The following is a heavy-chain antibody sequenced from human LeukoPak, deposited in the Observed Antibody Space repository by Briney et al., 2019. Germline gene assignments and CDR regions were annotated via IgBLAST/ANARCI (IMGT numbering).Heavy chain of an antibody. CDR3: ARAAYSHDAFDI. V-gene: IGHV4-61*02. CDR2: IYTSGST. J-gene: IGHJ3*02. CDR1: GGSISSGSYY. Sequence: SETLSLTCTVSGGSISSGSYYWRWIRQPAGKGLEWIGRIYTSGSTNYNPSLKSRVTISVDTSKNQFSLKLSSVTAADTAVYYCARAAYSHDAFDIWGQGTMVTVSS. D-gene: IGHD6-13*01.